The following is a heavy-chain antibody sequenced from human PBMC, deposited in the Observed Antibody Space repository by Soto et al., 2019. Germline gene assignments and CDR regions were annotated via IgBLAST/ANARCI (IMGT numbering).Heavy chain of an antibody. CDR1: GGSISSSSYY. J-gene: IGHJ6*03. CDR2: IYYSGST. V-gene: IGHV4-39*01. CDR3: ARHNLLLERPLYYYYYMDV. D-gene: IGHD2-15*01. Sequence: SETLSLTCTVSGGSISSSSYYWGWIRQPPGKGLEWIGSIYYSGSTYYNPSLKSRVTISVDTSKNQFSLKLSSVTAADTAVYYCARHNLLLERPLYYYYYMDVWGKGTTVTVSS.